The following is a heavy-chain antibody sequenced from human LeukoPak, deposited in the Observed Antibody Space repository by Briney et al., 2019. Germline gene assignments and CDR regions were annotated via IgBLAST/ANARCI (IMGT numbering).Heavy chain of an antibody. Sequence: PGGSLRLSCVASGFSFGKYWMSWVRQAPGKGLEWVANIKLDGSEKNYVDSVKGRFTISRDNTKNSLYLQMNSLRAEDTAVYYCAREDSSGSDSFDYWGQGTLVTVSS. CDR1: GFSFGKYW. V-gene: IGHV3-7*01. CDR2: IKLDGSEK. J-gene: IGHJ4*02. CDR3: AREDSSGSDSFDY. D-gene: IGHD6-19*01.